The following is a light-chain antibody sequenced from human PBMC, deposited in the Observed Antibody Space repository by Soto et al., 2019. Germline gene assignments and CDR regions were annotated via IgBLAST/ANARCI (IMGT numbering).Light chain of an antibody. J-gene: IGKJ1*01. CDR1: QSVSPN. V-gene: IGKV3-20*01. Sequence: FTHNTNTPSVSPGGRATLSCRASQSVSPNLAWYPQRPGQAPRLLIYGASSRATGIPDRFSGSGSGTDFTLTISRLEPEDFAVYYCQQYGSSPWTFGQGTKVDI. CDR3: QQYGSSPWT. CDR2: GAS.